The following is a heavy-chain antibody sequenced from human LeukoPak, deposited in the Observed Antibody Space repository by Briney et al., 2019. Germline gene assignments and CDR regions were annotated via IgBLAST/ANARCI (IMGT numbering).Heavy chain of an antibody. CDR2: IKSKTDGRTT. J-gene: IGHJ4*02. Sequence: GGSLSLSCAASGFTFSNAWMSGVRQAPGKGVEWVGRIKSKTDGRTTYYDAPVKGRFNITSDDSTNTLFLQKSGLRTEDTAVYYCTTAGRYYDFWSGYYAWGQGTLVTVSS. V-gene: IGHV3-15*01. D-gene: IGHD3-3*01. CDR3: TTAGRYYDFWSGYYA. CDR1: GFTFSNAW.